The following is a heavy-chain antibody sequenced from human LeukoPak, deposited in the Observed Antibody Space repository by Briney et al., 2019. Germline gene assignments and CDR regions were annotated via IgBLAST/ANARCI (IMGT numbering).Heavy chain of an antibody. Sequence: ASVKVSCKASGGTFSSYAISWVRQAPGQGLEWMGRIIPILGIANYAQKFQGRVTITADKSTSTAYMELSSLRSEDTAVYYCARSSTSKYYYYYGMDVWGQGTTVTVSS. CDR3: ARSSTSKYYYYYGMDV. D-gene: IGHD2-2*01. J-gene: IGHJ6*02. CDR2: IIPILGIA. CDR1: GGTFSSYA. V-gene: IGHV1-69*04.